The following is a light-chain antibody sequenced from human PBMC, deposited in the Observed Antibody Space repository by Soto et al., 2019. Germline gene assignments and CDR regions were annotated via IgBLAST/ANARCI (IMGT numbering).Light chain of an antibody. J-gene: IGKJ2*01. CDR3: QHYNSYPYT. CDR2: KAS. CDR1: QSISNW. Sequence: DIQMTQSPSTLSASVGDRVTITCRASQSISNWLAWYQQKPGKAPNLLIYKASSLESGVPSRFSRSGSGTEFTLTISSLQPADFATYYCQHYNSYPYTFGQGTKLEIK. V-gene: IGKV1-5*03.